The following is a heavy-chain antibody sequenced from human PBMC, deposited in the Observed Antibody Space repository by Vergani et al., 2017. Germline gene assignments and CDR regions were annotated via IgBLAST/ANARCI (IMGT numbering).Heavy chain of an antibody. D-gene: IGHD2-2*02. CDR3: ARDGVGYQLLYRYYYYYGMDV. J-gene: IGHJ6*02. Sequence: QVQLQESGPGLVKPSQTLSLTCTVSGGSISSGGYYWSWIRQHPGKGLEWIGYIYYSGSTYYNPSLKSRVTISVDTSKNQFSLKLSSVTAADTAVYYCARDGVGYQLLYRYYYYYGMDVWGQWTTVTVSS. CDR1: GGSISSGGYY. CDR2: IYYSGST. V-gene: IGHV4-31*03.